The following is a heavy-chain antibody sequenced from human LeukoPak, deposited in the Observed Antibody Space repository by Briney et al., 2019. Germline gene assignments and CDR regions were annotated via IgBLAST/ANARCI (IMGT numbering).Heavy chain of an antibody. CDR2: MNLNSGNT. V-gene: IGHV1-8*01. CDR1: GYTFTSYD. J-gene: IGHJ5*02. CDR3: ARGTYYGSGSSGNWFDP. D-gene: IGHD3-10*01. Sequence: ASVKVSCKASGYTFTSYDISWVRQATGQGLEWMGWMNLNSGNTGYAQKFQGRVTMTRNTSISTAYMELSSLRSEDTAVYYCARGTYYGSGSSGNWFDPWGQGTLVTVSS.